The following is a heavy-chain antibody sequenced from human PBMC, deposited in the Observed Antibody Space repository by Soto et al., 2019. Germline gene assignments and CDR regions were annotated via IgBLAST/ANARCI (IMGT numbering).Heavy chain of an antibody. Sequence: EVQLVQSGAEVKKPGESLRISCKGSGYSFTSYWISWVRQMPGKGLEWMGRIDPSDSYTNYSPSFQGHVTISADKSISTAYLQWSSLKASDTAMYYCARLDASFRCLLKRGHSSSSGCWFDPWGQGTLVTVSS. J-gene: IGHJ5*02. CDR2: IDPSDSYT. CDR3: ARLDASFRCLLKRGHSSSSGCWFDP. CDR1: GYSFTSYW. D-gene: IGHD6-6*01. V-gene: IGHV5-10-1*03.